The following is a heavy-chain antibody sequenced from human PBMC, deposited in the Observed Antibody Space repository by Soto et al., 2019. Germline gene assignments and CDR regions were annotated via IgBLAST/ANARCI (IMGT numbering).Heavy chain of an antibody. J-gene: IGHJ6*02. CDR1: GYTFTVYY. CDR3: ASTSDSSGSNYGMDV. Sequence: ASVKLSCKASGYTFTVYYMHWVRQAPGQGLEWMGWINPNSGGTNYAQKFQGRVTMTRDTSISTAYMELSRLRSDDTAVYYCASTSDSSGSNYGMDVWGQGTTVTVSS. CDR2: INPNSGGT. D-gene: IGHD3-22*01. V-gene: IGHV1-2*02.